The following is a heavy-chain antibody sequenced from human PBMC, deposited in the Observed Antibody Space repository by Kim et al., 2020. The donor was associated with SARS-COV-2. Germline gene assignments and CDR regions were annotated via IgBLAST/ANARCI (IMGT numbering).Heavy chain of an antibody. CDR2: VSFDGRNT. D-gene: IGHD3-22*01. Sequence: GGSLRLSCVASGFNFGNYGMHWVRQAPGKGLEWVAIVSFDGRNTYYSDSVKGRFTISRDNSKNTLFLEMNSLTTEDTALYYCAKGEEFKWIIVDYYFN. CDR3: AKGEEFKWIIVDYYFN. J-gene: IGHJ4*01. CDR1: GFNFGNYG. V-gene: IGHV3-30*18.